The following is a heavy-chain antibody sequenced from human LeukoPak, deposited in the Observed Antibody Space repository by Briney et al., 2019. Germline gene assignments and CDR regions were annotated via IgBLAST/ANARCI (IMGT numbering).Heavy chain of an antibody. CDR2: ICWNSGSI. J-gene: IGHJ4*02. V-gene: IGHV3-9*01. D-gene: IGHD2-2*01. Sequence: GRSLRLSCAASGFTFDDYAMHWVRQAPGKGLEWVSGICWNSGSIGYADSVKGRFTISRDNAKNSLYLQMSSLRAEDTALYYCAKDRARSSRDFDYWGQGTLVTVSS. CDR1: GFTFDDYA. CDR3: AKDRARSSRDFDY.